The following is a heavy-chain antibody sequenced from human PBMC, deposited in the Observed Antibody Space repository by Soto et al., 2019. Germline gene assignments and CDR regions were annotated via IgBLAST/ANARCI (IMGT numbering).Heavy chain of an antibody. CDR3: ARVQPYDYGANTGWLDP. CDR2: TFYSGAT. Sequence: SETLSLTCTVSGGSISSGGYYWSWIRQHPGKGLEWIGYTFYSGATYYNPSLKSRTIISVDTSKNQFSLTLTSLTAADTAVYYCARVQPYDYGANTGWLDPWGQGTLGTVSA. CDR1: GGSISSGGYY. V-gene: IGHV4-31*03. D-gene: IGHD4-17*01. J-gene: IGHJ5*02.